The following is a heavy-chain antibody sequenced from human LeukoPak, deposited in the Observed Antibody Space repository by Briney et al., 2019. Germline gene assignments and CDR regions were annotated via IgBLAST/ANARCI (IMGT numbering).Heavy chain of an antibody. CDR2: ISYDGSNK. V-gene: IGHV3-30-3*01. Sequence: GGSLRLSCAASGVPFSSYAMYWVRQAPGKGLDWVAVISYDGSNKYYADSVKGRFTISRDNSKNTLYLQMNSLRAEDTAMYFCATGYSAWSFGYWGQGTLVTVSS. J-gene: IGHJ4*02. CDR1: GVPFSSYA. CDR3: ATGYSAWSFGY. D-gene: IGHD6-19*01.